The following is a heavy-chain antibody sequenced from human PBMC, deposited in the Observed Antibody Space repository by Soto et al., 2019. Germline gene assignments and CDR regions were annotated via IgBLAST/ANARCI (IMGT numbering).Heavy chain of an antibody. CDR3: ARGQEGVVATH. CDR2: IKDGGRT. V-gene: IGHV4-34*01. D-gene: IGHD5-12*01. CDR1: GGSLSGYY. Sequence: QVQLQQWGAGLLKPSETLSLNCAVNGGSLSGYYWSWIRQPPGKGLEWIGEIKDGGRTNYSPSLKTAATISSDTSKNQFSLRLYSVTAADTGVYYCARGQEGVVATHWDQGTLVTVSS. J-gene: IGHJ4*02.